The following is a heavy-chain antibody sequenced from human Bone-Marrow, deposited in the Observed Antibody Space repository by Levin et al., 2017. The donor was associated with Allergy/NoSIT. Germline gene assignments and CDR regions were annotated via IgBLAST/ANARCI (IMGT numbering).Heavy chain of an antibody. CDR3: ARKAAADAFDA. V-gene: IGHV3-9*01. J-gene: IGHJ3*01. Sequence: SCAASGFTFDDYAMHWVRQAPGKGLEWVSGISWSSSNRVYADSVKGRFTISRDNAKNSLYLQMNSLRTEDTALYYCARKAAADAFDAWGQGTMVSVSS. D-gene: IGHD6-25*01. CDR1: GFTFDDYA. CDR2: ISWSSSNR.